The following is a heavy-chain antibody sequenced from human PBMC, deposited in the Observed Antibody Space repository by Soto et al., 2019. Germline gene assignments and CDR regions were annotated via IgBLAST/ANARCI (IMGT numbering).Heavy chain of an antibody. J-gene: IGHJ4*02. CDR3: EKGDCHRYDGNGYLGRH. Sequence: EVQLVESGGGLVQPGESLTLSCAASGFTFSSYWMHWVRQAPGKGLVWVSRIKSDGSGTYYADSVKGRLTITRDNAKNTLYLPVNRQRGEDTDVYFWEKGDCHRYDGNGYLGRHWGQGTLVNVSS. V-gene: IGHV3-74*01. D-gene: IGHD3-22*01. CDR2: IKSDGSGT. CDR1: GFTFSSYW.